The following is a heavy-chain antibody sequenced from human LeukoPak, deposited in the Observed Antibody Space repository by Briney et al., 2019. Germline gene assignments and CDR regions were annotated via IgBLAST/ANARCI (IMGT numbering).Heavy chain of an antibody. CDR1: GRSISSGGYY. CDR3: AAQSGSQKYYFDY. CDR2: IYYSGST. J-gene: IGHJ4*02. V-gene: IGHV4-31*03. Sequence: PSETLSLTCTVSGRSISSGGYYWSWIRQHPGKGLEWFGYIYYSGSTYYNPSLKSRVTISVDTSKNQFSLKLSSVTAADTAVYYCAAQSGSQKYYFDYWGQGTLVTVSS.